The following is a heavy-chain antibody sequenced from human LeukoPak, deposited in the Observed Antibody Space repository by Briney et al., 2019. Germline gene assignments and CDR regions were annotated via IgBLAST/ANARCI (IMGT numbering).Heavy chain of an antibody. CDR3: ARRDSTTVTSNWFDP. D-gene: IGHD4-17*01. V-gene: IGHV4-30-2*01. CDR1: GDSISSGGYS. Sequence: SETLSLTCAVSGDSISSGGYSWSWIRQPPGKGLEWIGYTYYRGSSYYNPSLKSRVTIEIDGSKNQLSLKLRFVTAADTAVYYCARRDSTTVTSNWFDPWGQGTLVTVSS. J-gene: IGHJ5*02. CDR2: TYYRGSS.